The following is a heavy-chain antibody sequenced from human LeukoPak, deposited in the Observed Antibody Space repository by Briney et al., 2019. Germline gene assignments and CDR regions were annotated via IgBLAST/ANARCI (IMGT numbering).Heavy chain of an antibody. Sequence: GGSLRLSCAASGFTFSSYSMNWVRKAPGKGLEWVSYISSSSSTIYYADSVKGRFTISRDNAKNSLYLQMNSLRAEDTAVYYCARGAYYYEDWGQGTLVTVSS. CDR2: ISSSSSTI. V-gene: IGHV3-48*01. CDR3: ARGAYYYED. CDR1: GFTFSSYS. D-gene: IGHD3-22*01. J-gene: IGHJ4*02.